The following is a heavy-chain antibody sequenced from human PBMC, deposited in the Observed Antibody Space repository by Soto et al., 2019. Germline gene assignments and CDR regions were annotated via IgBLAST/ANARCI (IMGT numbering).Heavy chain of an antibody. D-gene: IGHD3-16*01. V-gene: IGHV4-31*03. CDR2: IFYGGST. CDR3: ARGVSVRFQMISRWFDP. CDR1: GGAISSGGYY. Sequence: SQTLSLTCSVSGGAISSGGYYWTWIRQLPGKGLEWIGNIFYGGSTSYNPSLKSRITISLDTSKNQFSLRLSSVSAADAAVYYCARGVSVRFQMISRWFDPWGQGTLVTVSS. J-gene: IGHJ5*02.